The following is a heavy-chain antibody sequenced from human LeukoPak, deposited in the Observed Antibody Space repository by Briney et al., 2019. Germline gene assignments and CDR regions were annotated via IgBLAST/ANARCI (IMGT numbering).Heavy chain of an antibody. D-gene: IGHD3-3*01. CDR1: GFIFSNDA. CDR3: ATDRGWRTSGYYLYYFEY. CDR2: IKHDGSEK. Sequence: GGSLRLSYAASGFIFSNDAMHWVRQAPGKGLEWVASIKHDGSEKYYVDSVRGRFTISRDNTMNSLYLQMSSLRAEDTAVYYCATDRGWRTSGYYLYYFEYWGQGTLVTYSS. J-gene: IGHJ4*02. V-gene: IGHV3-7*01.